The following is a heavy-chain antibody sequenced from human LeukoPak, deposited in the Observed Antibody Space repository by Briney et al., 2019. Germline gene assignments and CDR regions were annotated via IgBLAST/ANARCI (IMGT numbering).Heavy chain of an antibody. V-gene: IGHV4-59*08. Sequence: SETLSLTCSVSGGSIRSYYWSWIRQPPGKTLEWIGYIYYSGSTNYNPSLKSRVTISVDTSKNQFSLKLSSVTAADTAVYYCARQRIFGVYDAFDIWGQGTMVTVSS. CDR3: ARQRIFGVYDAFDI. CDR2: IYYSGST. D-gene: IGHD3-3*01. CDR1: GGSIRSYY. J-gene: IGHJ3*02.